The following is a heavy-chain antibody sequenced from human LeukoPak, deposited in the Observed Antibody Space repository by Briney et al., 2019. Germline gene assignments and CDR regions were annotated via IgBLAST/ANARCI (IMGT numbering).Heavy chain of an antibody. Sequence: PGESLKISCKGSGYSFTSYWIGWVRQMPGKGLEWMGIIYPGDSDTRYSPSFQGQVTISADKSISTAYLQWSSLKASDTAMYYCATALVATIPHFDYWGQGTLVTVSS. CDR2: IYPGDSDT. CDR1: GYSFTSYW. CDR3: ATALVATIPHFDY. V-gene: IGHV5-51*01. J-gene: IGHJ4*02. D-gene: IGHD5-12*01.